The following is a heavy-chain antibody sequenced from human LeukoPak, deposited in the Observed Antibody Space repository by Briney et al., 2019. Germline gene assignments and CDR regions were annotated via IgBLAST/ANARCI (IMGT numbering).Heavy chain of an antibody. CDR2: IYHSGIT. V-gene: IGHV4-31*03. D-gene: IGHD3-22*01. Sequence: PSETLSLTCTVSGASVSSGGYDWTWIRQHPGKGLEWIGHIYHSGITYSNPSLTSRVTISIDTSKNQFSLRMSSVTAAETAVYYCARDFGDSSGYDAYDIWGQGTMVTVSS. J-gene: IGHJ3*02. CDR1: GASVSSGGYD. CDR3: ARDFGDSSGYDAYDI.